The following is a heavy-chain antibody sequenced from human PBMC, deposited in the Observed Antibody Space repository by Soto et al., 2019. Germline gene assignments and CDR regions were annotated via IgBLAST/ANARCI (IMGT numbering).Heavy chain of an antibody. Sequence: SETLSLTCAVYGGSFRGYYWSWIRQPPGKGLEWIGEINHSGSTTYTPSLKSRVTISVDTSKNQFSLKLSSVTAADTAVYYCARAMAVWAERYYYYGMDVWGQGTTVTVSS. J-gene: IGHJ6*02. V-gene: IGHV4-34*01. CDR3: ARAMAVWAERYYYYGMDV. CDR1: GGSFRGYY. D-gene: IGHD1-1*01. CDR2: INHSGST.